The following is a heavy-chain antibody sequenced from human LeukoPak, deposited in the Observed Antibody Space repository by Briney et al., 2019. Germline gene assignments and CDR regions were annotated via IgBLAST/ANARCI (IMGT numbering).Heavy chain of an antibody. CDR3: ARIKKRGGWYYFDY. D-gene: IGHD6-19*01. Sequence: ASVTVSCNASGYTFTSYDINWVRQAPGQGLGWMGWMNPNSGNTVYAHKFQGRVTMTRNTSISTAYMELSSLRSEGTAVYYCARIKKRGGWYYFDYWGQGTLVTVS. V-gene: IGHV1-8*01. CDR1: GYTFTSYD. CDR2: MNPNSGNT. J-gene: IGHJ4*02.